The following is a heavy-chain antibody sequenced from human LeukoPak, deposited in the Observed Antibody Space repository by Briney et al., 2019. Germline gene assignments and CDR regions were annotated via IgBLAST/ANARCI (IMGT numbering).Heavy chain of an antibody. J-gene: IGHJ4*02. CDR1: GGSISSGGYY. CDR3: ARMTTVTNYFDY. D-gene: IGHD4-17*01. Sequence: SETLSLTCTVSGGSISSGGYYWSWIRQHPGKGLEWIGYIYYSGSTYYNPSLKSRVTISVDTSKNQFSLKLSSVTAADTAVYYCARMTTVTNYFDYWGQGTLVTVSS. CDR2: IYYSGST. V-gene: IGHV4-31*03.